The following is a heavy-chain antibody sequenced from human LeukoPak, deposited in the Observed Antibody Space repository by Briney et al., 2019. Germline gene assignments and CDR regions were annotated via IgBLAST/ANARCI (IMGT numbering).Heavy chain of an antibody. D-gene: IGHD3-3*02. J-gene: IGHJ6*02. V-gene: IGHV3-21*01. CDR2: ISSSSSYI. CDR1: GFTFSSYS. Sequence: GGSLRLSCAASGFTFSSYSMNWVRQAPGKGLEWVSSISSSSSYIYYADSVKGRFTISRDNAKNSLYLQMNSLRAEDTAVYYCARASHFWSGYSSCYYYGMDVWGQGTTVTVSS. CDR3: ARASHFWSGYSSCYYYGMDV.